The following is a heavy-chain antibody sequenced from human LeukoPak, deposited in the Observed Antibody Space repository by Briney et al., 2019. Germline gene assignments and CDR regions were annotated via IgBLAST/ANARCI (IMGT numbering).Heavy chain of an antibody. CDR3: AKGLSAVTTRPDDTFDV. J-gene: IGHJ3*01. CDR1: GFTFSSYV. CDR2: IRYDGSNK. Sequence: GRSLRLSCAASGFTFSSYVMHWVRQAPGKGLEWVAFIRYDGSNKYYSDSVRGRFTISRDNSKNTLYLQIHFLRADDTAVYYCAKGLSAVTTRPDDTFDVWGLGTMAFVSS. D-gene: IGHD4-17*01. V-gene: IGHV3-30*02.